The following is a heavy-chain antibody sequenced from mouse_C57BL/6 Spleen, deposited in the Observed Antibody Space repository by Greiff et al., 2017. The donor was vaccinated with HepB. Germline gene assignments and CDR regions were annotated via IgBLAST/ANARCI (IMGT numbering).Heavy chain of an antibody. V-gene: IGHV1-76*01. CDR2: IYPGSGNT. D-gene: IGHD1-1*01. CDR1: GYTFTDYY. J-gene: IGHJ4*01. CDR3: ASYYYGPGAMDY. Sequence: VQLKESGAELVRPGASVKLSCKASGYTFTDYYINWVKQRPGQGLEWIARIYPGSGNTYYNEKFKGKATLTAEKSSSTAYMQLSSLTSEDSAVYFCASYYYGPGAMDYWGQGTSVTVSS.